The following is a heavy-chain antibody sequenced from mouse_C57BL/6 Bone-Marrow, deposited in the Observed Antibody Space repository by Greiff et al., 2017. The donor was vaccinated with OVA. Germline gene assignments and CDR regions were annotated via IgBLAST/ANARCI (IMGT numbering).Heavy chain of an antibody. CDR1: GFTFSSYA. J-gene: IGHJ2*01. Sequence: EVQVVESGEGLVKPGGSLKLSCAASGFTFSSYAMSWVRQTPEKRLEWVAYISSGGDYIYYADTVKGRFTISRDNARNTLYLQMSSLKSEDTAMYYCTRDRGYYDYDEDYFDYWGKGTTLTVSS. CDR3: TRDRGYYDYDEDYFDY. V-gene: IGHV5-9-1*02. CDR2: ISSGGDYI. D-gene: IGHD2-4*01.